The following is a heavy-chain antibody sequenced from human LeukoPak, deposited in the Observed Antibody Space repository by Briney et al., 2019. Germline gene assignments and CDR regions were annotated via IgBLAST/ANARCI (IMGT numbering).Heavy chain of an antibody. D-gene: IGHD6-19*01. V-gene: IGHV4-39*01. CDR1: GGSFSSYY. CDR3: ARSGEQWLTRYFDY. Sequence: SETLSLTCAVYGGSFSSYYWGWIRQPRGKGLEWIGSIYYSGSTYYNPSLKSRVTISVDTSKNQFSLKLSSVTAADTAVYYCARSGEQWLTRYFDYWGQGTLVTVSS. CDR2: IYYSGST. J-gene: IGHJ4*02.